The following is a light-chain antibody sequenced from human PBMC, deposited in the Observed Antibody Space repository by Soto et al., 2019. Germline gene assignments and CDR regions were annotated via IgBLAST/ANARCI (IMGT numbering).Light chain of an antibody. V-gene: IGKV1-39*01. Sequence: DVHMTQSPSSLAASVGDRVTITCRASQSISSYLYWDQQKPGTAPKLLISAASTLGRGVSSTFSGSGSGTDFTLSIRSLRPENFATYYCEQSNSTLPYPFGQGTKV. CDR1: QSISSY. J-gene: IGKJ2*01. CDR2: AAS. CDR3: EQSNSTLPYP.